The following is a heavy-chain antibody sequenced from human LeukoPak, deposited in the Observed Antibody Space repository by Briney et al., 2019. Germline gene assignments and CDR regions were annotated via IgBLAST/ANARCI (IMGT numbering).Heavy chain of an antibody. CDR3: AKDLGYCSGGSCYLVDY. CDR1: GLTFSSYG. D-gene: IGHD2-15*01. J-gene: IGHJ4*02. CDR2: ISYDGSNK. V-gene: IGHV3-30*18. Sequence: PGGSLRLSCAASGLTFSSYGMHWVRQAPGKGLERVAVISYDGSNKYYADSVKGRFTISRDNSKNTLYLQMNSLRAEDTAVYYCAKDLGYCSGGSCYLVDYWGQGTLVTVSS.